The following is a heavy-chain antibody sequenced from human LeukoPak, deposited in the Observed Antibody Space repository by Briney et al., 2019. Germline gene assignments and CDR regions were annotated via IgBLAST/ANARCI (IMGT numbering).Heavy chain of an antibody. CDR2: FDPEDGET. CDR1: GYTLTELS. CDR3: ATNPNFNFDY. D-gene: IGHD1-7*01. J-gene: IGHJ4*02. V-gene: IGHV1-24*01. Sequence: ASVKVSCKVSGYTLTELSMHWVRQAPGKGLEWMGGFDPEDGETIYAQKFQGRVTMTEDASTDTAYMELSSPRSEDTAVYYCATNPNFNFDYWGQGTLVTVSS.